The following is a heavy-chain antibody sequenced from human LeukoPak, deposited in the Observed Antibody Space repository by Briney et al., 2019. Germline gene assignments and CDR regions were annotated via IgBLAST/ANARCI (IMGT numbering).Heavy chain of an antibody. D-gene: IGHD3-10*01. CDR3: ASSLYGSGSYPQRPFDY. CDR2: IYTSGST. CDR1: GGSFSGYY. Sequence: SETLSLTCAVYGGSFSGYYWSWIRQPAGKGLEWIGRIYTSGSTNYNPSLKSRVTMSVDTSKNQFSLKLSSVTAADTAVYYCASSLYGSGSYPQRPFDYWGQGTLVTVSS. V-gene: IGHV4-59*10. J-gene: IGHJ4*02.